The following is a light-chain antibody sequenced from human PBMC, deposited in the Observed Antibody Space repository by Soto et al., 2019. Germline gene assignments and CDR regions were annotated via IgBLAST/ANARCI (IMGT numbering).Light chain of an antibody. Sequence: QSALTQPASVSGSPGQPITISCTGTSSDVGANNYVSWYQHHPGRAPKLLIYEVSNRPSGVSSRFSGSKSGNTASLTISGLQAEDEADYYCSSYINSITFVVFGGGTKVTVL. J-gene: IGLJ2*01. CDR2: EVS. V-gene: IGLV2-14*01. CDR3: SSYINSITFVV. CDR1: SSDVGANNY.